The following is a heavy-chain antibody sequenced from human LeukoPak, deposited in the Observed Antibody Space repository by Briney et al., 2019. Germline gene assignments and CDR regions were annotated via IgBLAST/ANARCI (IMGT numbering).Heavy chain of an antibody. CDR1: GFTFSTHA. D-gene: IGHD5-24*01. CDR3: AKSDDYNDRYYFVS. CDR2: ISASGGST. J-gene: IGHJ4*02. V-gene: IGHV3-23*01. Sequence: PGGSLRLSCAASGFTFSTHAMSWVRQAPGKGLEWVSDISASGGSTYYADSVKGRFTVSRDNSKNTLYLQMSSLRADDTAVYYCAKSDDYNDRYYFVSWGQGTLVTVSS.